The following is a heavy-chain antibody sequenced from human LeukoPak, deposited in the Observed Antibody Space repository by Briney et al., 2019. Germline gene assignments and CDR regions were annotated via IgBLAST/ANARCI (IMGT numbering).Heavy chain of an antibody. D-gene: IGHD6-13*01. CDR3: ARDSSDGSSWYYFDY. J-gene: IGHJ4*02. V-gene: IGHV3-48*04. CDR2: ISSSSKTI. Sequence: GGSLRLSCAASGFTFSSYSMNWVRQAPGKGLEWVSYISSSSKTIYYADSVKGRFTISRDNAKNSLYLQMNSLRAEDTAVYYCARDSSDGSSWYYFDYWGQGTLVTVPS. CDR1: GFTFSSYS.